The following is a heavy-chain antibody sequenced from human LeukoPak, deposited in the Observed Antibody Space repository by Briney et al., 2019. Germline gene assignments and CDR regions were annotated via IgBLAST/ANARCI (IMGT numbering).Heavy chain of an antibody. CDR1: GYTFTSYY. CDR3: ARDHPLGRFLEWLPSDHNWFDP. J-gene: IGHJ5*02. Sequence: ASVKVSCKASGYTFTSYYMHWVRQAPGQGLEWMGIINPSGGSTSYAQKLQGRVTMTTDTSTSTAYMELRSLRSDDTAVYYCARDHPLGRFLEWLPSDHNWFDPWGQGTLVTVSS. CDR2: INPSGGST. D-gene: IGHD3-3*01. V-gene: IGHV1-46*01.